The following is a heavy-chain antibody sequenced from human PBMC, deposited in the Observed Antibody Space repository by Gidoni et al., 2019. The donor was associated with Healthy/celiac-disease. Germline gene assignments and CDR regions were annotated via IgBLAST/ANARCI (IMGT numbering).Heavy chain of an antibody. Sequence: EVQLVESGGGLVQPGGSLKLSCAAPGFTFSCPAMHWVRQASGKGLEWVGRIRSKANSYATAYAASVKGRFTISRDDSKNTAYLQMNSLKTEDTAVYYCTRLIELDAIPGRGWFDPWGQGTLVTVSS. CDR3: TRLIELDAIPGRGWFDP. CDR1: GFTFSCPA. V-gene: IGHV3-73*02. J-gene: IGHJ5*02. CDR2: IRSKANSYAT. D-gene: IGHD1-26*01.